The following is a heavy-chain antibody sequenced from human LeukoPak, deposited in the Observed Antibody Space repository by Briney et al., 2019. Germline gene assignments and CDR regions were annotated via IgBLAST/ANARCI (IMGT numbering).Heavy chain of an antibody. Sequence: AAVKVSCKDSGYTFTCYGINWVRQAPGQGLEWMGWIRAYNGNTNYAQKFQGRATMTTDTSTSTAYMELRSLRSDDTAMYYCARMSIPAAGPPSYYYYNGLDVWGQGTTVTVSS. V-gene: IGHV1-18*01. CDR1: GYTFTCYG. CDR3: ARMSIPAAGPPSYYYYNGLDV. D-gene: IGHD6-13*01. J-gene: IGHJ6*02. CDR2: IRAYNGNT.